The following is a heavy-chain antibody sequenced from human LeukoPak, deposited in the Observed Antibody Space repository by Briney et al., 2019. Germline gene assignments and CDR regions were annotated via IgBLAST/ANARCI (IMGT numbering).Heavy chain of an antibody. CDR1: GSAFTINY. D-gene: IGHD2-15*01. CDR2: INPSGTST. Sequence: ASVKLSCKSSGSAFTINYMHWVRQAPGHGLEWMGIINPSGTSTTYAQKFQGRVTMTRDTSTSTDFMELSSLSSEDTAVYYCARHDLGGSPPFDYWGLGSLVTVSS. CDR3: ARHDLGGSPPFDY. V-gene: IGHV1-46*01. J-gene: IGHJ4*02.